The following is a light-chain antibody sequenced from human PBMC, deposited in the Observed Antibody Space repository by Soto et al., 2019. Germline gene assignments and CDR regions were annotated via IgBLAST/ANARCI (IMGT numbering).Light chain of an antibody. CDR1: QSLLHSNGYNY. CDR3: MQGPSGFS. J-gene: IGKJ3*01. V-gene: IGKV2-28*01. Sequence: DIVMTQSPLSLPVTPGEPASISCRSSQSLLHSNGYNYLEWYVQKPGQSPQLLLYLGSDRASGVPDRFSGSGSGTDFTLKSSRVEAEDVGVYYCMQGPSGFSFGPGTKVDIK. CDR2: LGS.